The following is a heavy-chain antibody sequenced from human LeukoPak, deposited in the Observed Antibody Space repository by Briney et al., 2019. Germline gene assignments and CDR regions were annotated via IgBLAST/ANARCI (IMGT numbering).Heavy chain of an antibody. D-gene: IGHD1-1*01. Sequence: SVKVSCKTSGYSENFYGITWVRQAPGQGLEWMGGIIPIFGTANYAQKFQGRVTITADESTSTAYMELSSLRSEDTAVYYCARDANGGSLDYWGQGTLVTVSS. V-gene: IGHV1-69*13. CDR3: ARDANGGSLDY. CDR1: GYSENFYG. CDR2: IIPIFGTA. J-gene: IGHJ4*02.